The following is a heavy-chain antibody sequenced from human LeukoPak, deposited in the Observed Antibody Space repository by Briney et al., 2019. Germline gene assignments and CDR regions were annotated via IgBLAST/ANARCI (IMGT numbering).Heavy chain of an antibody. J-gene: IGHJ6*03. D-gene: IGHD6-6*01. CDR2: ISWDGSRT. Sequence: QAGGSLRLSCAASGFTFDEYAMHWVRHAPGKGLEWVSLISWDGSRTYYADSVKGRFTISRDNSENSLYLQMNSLRPEDTGLYYCAKVRFGSSSGIGFYYFMDVWGIGTTVTVSS. CDR3: AKVRFGSSSGIGFYYFMDV. CDR1: GFTFDEYA. V-gene: IGHV3-43D*03.